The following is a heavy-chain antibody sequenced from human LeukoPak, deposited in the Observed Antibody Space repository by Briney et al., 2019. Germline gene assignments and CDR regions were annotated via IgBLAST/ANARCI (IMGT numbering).Heavy chain of an antibody. Sequence: PGASLRLSCAASGFTFSSYAMSWVRQAPGKGLEWVSAISGSGGSTYYTDSVKGRFTISRDNSKNTLYLQMNSLRAEDTAVYYCAKGGYCSGGSCYSPLYFDYWGQGTLVTVSS. CDR3: AKGGYCSGGSCYSPLYFDY. V-gene: IGHV3-23*01. J-gene: IGHJ4*02. CDR2: ISGSGGST. D-gene: IGHD2-15*01. CDR1: GFTFSSYA.